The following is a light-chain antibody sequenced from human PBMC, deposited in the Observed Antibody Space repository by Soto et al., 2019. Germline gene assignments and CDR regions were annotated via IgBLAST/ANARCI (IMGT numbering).Light chain of an antibody. V-gene: IGKV3-20*01. CDR2: GAS. CDR1: QSVSSIY. CDR3: QQYVSSPFT. J-gene: IGKJ3*01. Sequence: EIVLTQSPGSLSLSPGERATLSCRASQSVSSIYLAWYQQKPGQAPRLLIYGASSRATGIPDRFSGSGSGTDFTLTISRLEPEDFGVYYCQQYVSSPFTFGPGTKVDIK.